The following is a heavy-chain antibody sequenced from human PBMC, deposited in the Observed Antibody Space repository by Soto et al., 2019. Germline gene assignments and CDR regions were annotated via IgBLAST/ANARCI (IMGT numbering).Heavy chain of an antibody. V-gene: IGHV1-18*01. J-gene: IGHJ4*02. CDR2: ISAYNGNT. CDR1: GYTFTSYG. D-gene: IGHD6-19*01. Sequence: ASVKVSCKASGYTFTSYGISWVRQAPGQGLEWMGWISAYNGNTNYAQKLQDRVTMTTDTSTSHAYMELRSLRSNDTAVYYCARDAYSSGWYFFDYWGQGTLVTVSS. CDR3: ARDAYSSGWYFFDY.